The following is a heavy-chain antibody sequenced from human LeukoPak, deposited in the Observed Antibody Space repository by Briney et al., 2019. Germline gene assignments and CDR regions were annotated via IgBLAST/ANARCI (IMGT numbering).Heavy chain of an antibody. CDR3: TRDRKYCDDSGGYSPSYCYGMDV. CDR1: GGSISSYY. V-gene: IGHV4-59*01. CDR2: VYSSGST. J-gene: IGHJ6*02. Sequence: ETSETLSLTCTVSGGSISSYYWSWIRQSPGTGLEWIGYVYSSGSTKYNPSLESRVTISVDTSKNQFSLRLSSVTAADTAVYYCTRDRKYCDDSGGYSPSYCYGMDVWGQGTTVTVSS. D-gene: IGHD3-22*01.